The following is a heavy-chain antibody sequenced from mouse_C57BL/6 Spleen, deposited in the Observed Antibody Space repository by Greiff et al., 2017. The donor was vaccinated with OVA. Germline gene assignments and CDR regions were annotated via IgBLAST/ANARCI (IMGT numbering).Heavy chain of an antibody. Sequence: QVQLQQSGAELVMPGASVKLSCKASGYTFTSYWMHWVKQSPGQGLEWIGEIDPSDSYTNYNQKFKGKSTLTVDKSSSTAYMQLSSLTSEDSAVYYCARVSTYDYDAGYAMDYWGQGTSVTVAS. J-gene: IGHJ4*01. CDR2: IDPSDSYT. D-gene: IGHD2-4*01. CDR1: GYTFTSYW. V-gene: IGHV1-69*01. CDR3: ARVSTYDYDAGYAMDY.